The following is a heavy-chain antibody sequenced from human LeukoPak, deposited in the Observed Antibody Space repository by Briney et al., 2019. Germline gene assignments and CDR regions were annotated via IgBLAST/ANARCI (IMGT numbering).Heavy chain of an antibody. D-gene: IGHD4-17*01. V-gene: IGHV3-23*01. CDR2: ISNSSGST. Sequence: GGSLRLSCTASGFTFSGYAMSWVRQAPGKGLEWVSSISNSSGSTYYADSVKGRFTVSRDDSKNTLYLQMNSLRAEDTAVYYCARDSDYGDYVSAFDIWGQGTMVTVSS. CDR1: GFTFSGYA. J-gene: IGHJ3*02. CDR3: ARDSDYGDYVSAFDI.